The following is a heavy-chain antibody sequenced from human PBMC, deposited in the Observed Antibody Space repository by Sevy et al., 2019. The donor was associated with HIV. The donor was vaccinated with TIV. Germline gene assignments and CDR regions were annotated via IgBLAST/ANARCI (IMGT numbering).Heavy chain of an antibody. CDR3: ARVGYSYGSHRFIDY. V-gene: IGHV3-48*01. CDR1: GFTFSSYS. D-gene: IGHD5-18*01. CDR2: ISSSSSTI. Sequence: GGSLRLSCAAPGFTFSSYSMNWVRQAPGKGLEWDSYISSSSSTIYYADSVKGRFTISRDNAKNSLYLQMNSLRAEDTAVYYCARVGYSYGSHRFIDYWGQGTLVTVSS. J-gene: IGHJ4*02.